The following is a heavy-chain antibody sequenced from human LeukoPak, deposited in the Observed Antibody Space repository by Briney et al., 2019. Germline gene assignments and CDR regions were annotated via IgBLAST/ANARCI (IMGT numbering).Heavy chain of an antibody. Sequence: PSETLSLTCTVSGGSISSYYWSWIRQPPGKGLEWIGYIYYSGSTNYNPSLKSRVTISVDTSKNQFSLKLSSVTAADTAVYYCARSKGFCGETTSCYRGDAFDIWGQGTMVTVSS. CDR2: IYYSGST. CDR1: GGSISSYY. D-gene: IGHD2-2*02. V-gene: IGHV4-59*08. J-gene: IGHJ3*02. CDR3: ARSKGFCGETTSCYRGDAFDI.